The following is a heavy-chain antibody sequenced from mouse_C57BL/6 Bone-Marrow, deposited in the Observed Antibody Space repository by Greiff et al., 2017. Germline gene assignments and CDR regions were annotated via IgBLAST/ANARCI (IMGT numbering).Heavy chain of an antibody. CDR2: INYDGSST. CDR1: GFTFSDYY. CDR3: ARSDDYDRFAY. V-gene: IGHV5-16*01. J-gene: IGHJ3*01. D-gene: IGHD2-4*01. Sequence: EVKLMESDGGLVQPGSSMKLSCTASGFTFSDYYMAWVRQVPEKGLEWVANINYDGSSTYYLDSLKSRFIISRDNAKNILYLQMSSLKSEDTATYYCARSDDYDRFAYWGQGTLVTVSA.